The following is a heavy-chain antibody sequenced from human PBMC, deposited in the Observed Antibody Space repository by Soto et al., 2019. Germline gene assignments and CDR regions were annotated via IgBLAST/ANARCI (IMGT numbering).Heavy chain of an antibody. CDR1: GFTFSSYW. Sequence: EVQLVESGGGLVRPGGSLRLSCAASGFTFSSYWMHWVRQAPGKGLVWVSRMNEYGGTTDYADSVKGRFTISRDNVKNTLYLQMNSLRVEDTAVYYCASDLSGRADVWGQGTTVTVSS. J-gene: IGHJ6*02. CDR3: ASDLSGRADV. CDR2: MNEYGGTT. V-gene: IGHV3-74*02. D-gene: IGHD3-10*01.